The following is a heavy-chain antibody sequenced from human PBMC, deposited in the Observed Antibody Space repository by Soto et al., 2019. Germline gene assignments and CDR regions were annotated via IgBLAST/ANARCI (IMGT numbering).Heavy chain of an antibody. J-gene: IGHJ4*02. D-gene: IGHD6-19*01. Sequence: GGSLRLSCAASGFTFSSYGMHWVRQAPGKGLEWVAVISYDGSNKYYADSVKGRFTISRDNSKNTLYLQMNSLRAEDTAVYYCAKDQGQWLGVFDYWGQGTLVTVSS. V-gene: IGHV3-30*18. CDR3: AKDQGQWLGVFDY. CDR2: ISYDGSNK. CDR1: GFTFSSYG.